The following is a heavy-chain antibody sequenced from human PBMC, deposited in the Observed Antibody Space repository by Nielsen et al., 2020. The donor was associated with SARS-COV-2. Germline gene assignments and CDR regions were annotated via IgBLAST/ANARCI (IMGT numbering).Heavy chain of an antibody. CDR2: ISSSSSYI. CDR3: ARDNKVVTYAFDI. V-gene: IGHV3-21*01. Sequence: GESLKIPCAASGFTFSSYSMNWVRQAPGKGLEWVSSISSSSSYIYYADSVKGRFTISRDNAKNSLYLQMNSLRAEDTAVYYCARDNKVVTYAFDIWGQGTMVTVSS. J-gene: IGHJ3*02. D-gene: IGHD3-22*01. CDR1: GFTFSSYS.